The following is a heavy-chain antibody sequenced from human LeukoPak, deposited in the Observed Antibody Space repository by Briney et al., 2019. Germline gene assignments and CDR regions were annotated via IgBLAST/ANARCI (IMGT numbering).Heavy chain of an antibody. D-gene: IGHD3-22*01. CDR2: IYHSGST. V-gene: IGHV4-38-2*02. CDR3: ARVGSYYYDSSGDY. J-gene: IGHJ4*02. Sequence: SETLSLTCTVSGYSISSGYYWGWIRQPPGKGLEWIGNIYHSGSTYYNPSLKSRVTISVDTSKNQFSLKLSSVTAADTAVYYCARVGSYYYDSSGDYWGQGTLVTVSS. CDR1: GYSISSGYY.